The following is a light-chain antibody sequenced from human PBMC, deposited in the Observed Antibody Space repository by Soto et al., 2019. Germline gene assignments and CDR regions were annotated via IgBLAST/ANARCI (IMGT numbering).Light chain of an antibody. Sequence: DIQMTQSPSSLSASVGDRVTITCQASQDISNYLNWYQQKPRKAPTLLIYDASNLETGLPSRFGGSGSVSDFTLTISTLQPEDISTSYCLQYDDLPYTYGQGTKVDMK. V-gene: IGKV1-33*01. CDR1: QDISNY. CDR3: LQYDDLPYT. CDR2: DAS. J-gene: IGKJ2*01.